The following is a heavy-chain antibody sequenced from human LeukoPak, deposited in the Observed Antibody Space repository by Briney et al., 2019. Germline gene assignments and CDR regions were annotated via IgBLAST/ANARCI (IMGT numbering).Heavy chain of an antibody. CDR3: ARGRVVGATGNFDY. Sequence: SETLSLTCAVYGGSFSGYYWSWIRQPPGKWLEWIGEINHSGSTNYNPSLKSRVTISVDTSKNQFSLKLSSVTAADTAVYYCARGRVVGATGNFDYWGQGTLVTVSS. J-gene: IGHJ4*02. D-gene: IGHD1-26*01. CDR2: INHSGST. V-gene: IGHV4-34*01. CDR1: GGSFSGYY.